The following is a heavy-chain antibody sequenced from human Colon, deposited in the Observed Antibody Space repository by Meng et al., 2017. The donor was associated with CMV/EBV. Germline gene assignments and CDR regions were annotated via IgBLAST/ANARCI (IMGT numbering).Heavy chain of an antibody. D-gene: IGHD3-22*01. CDR2: ITDSGGDT. Sequence: GGSLRLSCAASGFTFTNYAMSWVRQAPGKGLEWVSAITDSGGDTYHADSVKGRFTISRDNSKNTLYLQMNSLRAEDTAVYYCAKDMGSGDYYDSSGLDYWGQGTLVTVSS. CDR3: AKDMGSGDYYDSSGLDY. CDR1: GFTFTNYA. J-gene: IGHJ4*02. V-gene: IGHV3-23*01.